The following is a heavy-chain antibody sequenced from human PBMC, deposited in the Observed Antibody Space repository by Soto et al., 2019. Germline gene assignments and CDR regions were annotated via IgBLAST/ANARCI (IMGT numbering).Heavy chain of an antibody. D-gene: IGHD3-22*01. CDR1: GYTFSAYY. Sequence: QVHLVQSGAEVKKPGASVKVSCKTSGYTFSAYYMHWVRQAPGQGLEWMGWINPKSGGTLYAQKFQGRVTMTRDTSISTAYIELSRLRSYDTAVYYCARGGTFAYDTSGYSVYWGQGTLVTVSS. J-gene: IGHJ4*02. V-gene: IGHV1-2*02. CDR3: ARGGTFAYDTSGYSVY. CDR2: INPKSGGT.